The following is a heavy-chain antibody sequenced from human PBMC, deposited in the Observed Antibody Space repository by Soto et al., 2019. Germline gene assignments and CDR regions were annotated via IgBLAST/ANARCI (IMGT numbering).Heavy chain of an antibody. Sequence: EVHLLESGGGLVQPGGSLRLSCAASGFTFSIYTMTWVRQAPGKGLEWVSPITGSGVTSYYSDSVKGRFTVSRDNSKTTLYLQMNSLRVEDTAVYYCVKGRNSPRSPYYFDRWGQGTLVIVSS. J-gene: IGHJ4*02. CDR2: ITGSGVTS. CDR3: VKGRNSPRSPYYFDR. V-gene: IGHV3-23*01. CDR1: GFTFSIYT. D-gene: IGHD4-4*01.